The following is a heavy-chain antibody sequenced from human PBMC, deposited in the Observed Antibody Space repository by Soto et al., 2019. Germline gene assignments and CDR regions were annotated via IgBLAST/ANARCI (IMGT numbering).Heavy chain of an antibody. CDR3: ARHYGDNWFDP. CDR2: IYHSGST. D-gene: IGHD4-17*01. Sequence: ALSLTCAVSGGSISSCGYSWSWIRQPPGKGLEWIGYIYHSGSTYYNPSLKGRVTISVDRSKNQFSLKLSSVTAADTAVDYCARHYGDNWFDPWGQGTLVTVSS. J-gene: IGHJ5*02. V-gene: IGHV4-30-2*01. CDR1: GGSISSCGYS.